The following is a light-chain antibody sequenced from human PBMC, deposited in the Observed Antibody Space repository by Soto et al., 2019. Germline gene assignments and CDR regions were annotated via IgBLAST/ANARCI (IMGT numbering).Light chain of an antibody. CDR1: KSDIGVYDF. J-gene: IGLJ1*01. CDR3: KSYAGSNTYV. CDR2: EVF. Sequence: QSALTQPPSASGSPGQSVTISCTGTKSDIGVYDFVSWYQHLPGKTPRLILYEVFQRPSGVPDRFFGSKSGNTASLTVSGRQAADEADYFCKSYAGSNTYVFGSGTKVTVL. V-gene: IGLV2-8*01.